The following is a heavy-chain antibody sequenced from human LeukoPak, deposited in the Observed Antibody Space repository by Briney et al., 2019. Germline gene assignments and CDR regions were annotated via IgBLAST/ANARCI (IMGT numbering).Heavy chain of an antibody. D-gene: IGHD5-18*01. CDR1: GYTFTGYY. V-gene: IGHV1-2*02. CDR2: INPNSGGT. CDR3: ARGGLGIQLSLRGLIDY. J-gene: IGHJ4*02. Sequence: ASVKVSCKASGYTFTGYYMHWARQAPGQGLEWMGWINPNSGGTNYAQKFQGRVTMTRDTSISTAYMELSRLRSDDTAVYYCARGGLGIQLSLRGLIDYWGQGTLVTVSS.